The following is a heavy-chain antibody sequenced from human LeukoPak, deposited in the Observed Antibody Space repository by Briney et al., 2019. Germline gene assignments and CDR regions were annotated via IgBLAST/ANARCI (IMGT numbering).Heavy chain of an antibody. J-gene: IGHJ4*02. CDR3: ARDGWELLHFDY. D-gene: IGHD1-26*01. CDR1: GYTFTGYY. Sequence: ASVKVSFKASGYTFTGYYMHWVRQAPGQGLEWMGRINPNSGGTNYAQKFQGRVTMTRDTSISTAYMELSRLRSDDTAVYYCARDGWELLHFDYWGQGTLVTVSS. V-gene: IGHV1-2*06. CDR2: INPNSGGT.